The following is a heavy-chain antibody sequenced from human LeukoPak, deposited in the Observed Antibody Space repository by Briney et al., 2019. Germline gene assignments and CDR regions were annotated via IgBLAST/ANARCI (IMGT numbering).Heavy chain of an antibody. Sequence: PGGSLRLSCAASGFTFSSYWMSLVRQAPGKGLEWVANIKQDGSEKYYVDSVKGRFTISRDSAKNSLYLQMNSLRAEDTAVYYCASYGDAYCSSTSCHGVFDYWGQGTLVTVSS. V-gene: IGHV3-7*01. CDR2: IKQDGSEK. CDR3: ASYGDAYCSSTSCHGVFDY. D-gene: IGHD2-2*01. J-gene: IGHJ4*02. CDR1: GFTFSSYW.